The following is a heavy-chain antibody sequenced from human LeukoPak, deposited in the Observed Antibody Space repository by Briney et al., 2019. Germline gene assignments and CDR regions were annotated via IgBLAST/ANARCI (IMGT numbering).Heavy chain of an antibody. CDR3: ARIRQNWFDP. Sequence: SETLSLTCTVSGGSITSYYWSWIRQPPGKGLEWIGYIYYSGSTSYNPSLKSRVTISVDTSKNQFSLNLWSVTAADTAVYYCARIRQNWFDPWGQGTLVTVSS. V-gene: IGHV4-59*08. CDR1: GGSITSYY. CDR2: IYYSGST. J-gene: IGHJ5*02.